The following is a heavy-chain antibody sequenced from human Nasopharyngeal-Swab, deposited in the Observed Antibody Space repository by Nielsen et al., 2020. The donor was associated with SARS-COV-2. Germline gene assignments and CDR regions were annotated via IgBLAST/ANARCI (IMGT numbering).Heavy chain of an antibody. Sequence: LKISCAASGFTFSSYGMHWVRQAPGKGLEWVAVISYDGSNKYYADSVKGRFTISRDNSKNTLYLQMNSLRAEDTAVYYCAKEPGVLWFGELFSYGMDVWGQGTTVTVSS. CDR3: AKEPGVLWFGELFSYGMDV. CDR1: GFTFSSYG. V-gene: IGHV3-30*18. CDR2: ISYDGSNK. J-gene: IGHJ6*02. D-gene: IGHD3-10*01.